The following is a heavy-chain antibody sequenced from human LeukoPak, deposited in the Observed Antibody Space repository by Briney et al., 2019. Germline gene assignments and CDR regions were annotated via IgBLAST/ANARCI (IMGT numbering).Heavy chain of an antibody. CDR3: ARVTYGVHHYYYYMDV. D-gene: IGHD4-17*01. V-gene: IGHV1-69*05. J-gene: IGHJ6*03. Sequence: SVKASCKASGGTFSSYAISWVRQAPGQGLEWMGGIIPIFGTANYAQKFQGRVTITTDESTSTAYMELSSLRSEDTAVYYCARVTYGVHHYYYYMDVWGKGTTVTVSS. CDR1: GGTFSSYA. CDR2: IIPIFGTA.